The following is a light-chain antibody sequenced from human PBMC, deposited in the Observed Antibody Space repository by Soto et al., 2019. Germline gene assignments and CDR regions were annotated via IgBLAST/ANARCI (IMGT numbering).Light chain of an antibody. CDR3: HQYDTSPIT. V-gene: IGKV3-20*01. CDR2: GAS. J-gene: IGKJ5*01. CDR1: QTISGNN. Sequence: EIVLRQXPCALVXXXXGXAXXXGXXSQTISGNNLAWYQQKPGQAPRLLIYGASSRATGIPDRFSGSGSGTDFTLTISRLEPEYFAVYYCHQYDTSPITFGQGTRLEI.